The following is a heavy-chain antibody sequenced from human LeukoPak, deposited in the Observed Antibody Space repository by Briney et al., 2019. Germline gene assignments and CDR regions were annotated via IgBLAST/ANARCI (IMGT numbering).Heavy chain of an antibody. V-gene: IGHV4-4*09. CDR2: IYSSGDT. CDR1: GVSINSYF. CDR3: ATHDAYCSRNTCYRGGSNWFDP. D-gene: IGHD2-2*02. J-gene: IGHJ5*02. Sequence: SETLSLTCTVSGVSINSYFWSWIRQPPGKGLEWIGYIYSSGDTNYNPSLKGRVTISLDTSKNQFSLKLSSATAADTAMYFCATHDAYCSRNTCYRGGSNWFDPWGQGTLVTVSS.